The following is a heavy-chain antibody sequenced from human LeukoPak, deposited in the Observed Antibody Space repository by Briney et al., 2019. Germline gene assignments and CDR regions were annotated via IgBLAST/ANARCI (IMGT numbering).Heavy chain of an antibody. D-gene: IGHD6-19*01. CDR2: ITATGDTA. V-gene: IGHV3-23*01. J-gene: IGHJ4*02. Sequence: PGGSLRLSCVASGFTFTKCAMSWIRQAPGKGLEWVAIITATGDTAYYADSVKGRFTISRDNSRNTVYMQMDSLRAEDTAIYYCAGDRNSDWYSPLDYRGQGSQVTVSP. CDR3: AGDRNSDWYSPLDY. CDR1: GFTFTKCA.